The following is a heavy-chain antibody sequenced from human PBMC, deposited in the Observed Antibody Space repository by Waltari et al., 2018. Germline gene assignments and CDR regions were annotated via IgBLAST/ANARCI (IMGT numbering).Heavy chain of an antibody. D-gene: IGHD3-3*01. Sequence: QVQLQESGPGLVKPSETLSLTCAVSGYSISSGYYWGWIRQPPGTGLEWIGSIYHSGSTYYNPSLKSRVTISVDTSKNQFSLKLSSVTAADTAVYYCARLPLYDFWSGYPSPDDAFDIWGQGTMVTVSS. CDR1: GYSISSGYY. CDR2: IYHSGST. CDR3: ARLPLYDFWSGYPSPDDAFDI. V-gene: IGHV4-38-2*01. J-gene: IGHJ3*02.